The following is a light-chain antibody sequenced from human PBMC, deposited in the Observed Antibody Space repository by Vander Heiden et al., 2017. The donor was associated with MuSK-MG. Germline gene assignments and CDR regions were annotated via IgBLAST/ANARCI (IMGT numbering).Light chain of an antibody. CDR2: GAS. Sequence: EIVMTQSPATLSVSPGERATLSCKASQGVSNNLAWYQQKPGQAPRLLIYGASTRAAGFPARFSGSGSETEFTLTISSLQSEDFAVYYCHQYNNWPQTFGRGTKLEIK. CDR1: QGVSNN. CDR3: HQYNNWPQT. J-gene: IGKJ2*01. V-gene: IGKV3-15*01.